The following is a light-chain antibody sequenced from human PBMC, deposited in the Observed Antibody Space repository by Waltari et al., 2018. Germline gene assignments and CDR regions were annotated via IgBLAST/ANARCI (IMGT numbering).Light chain of an antibody. V-gene: IGLV2-23*02. J-gene: IGLJ3*02. CDR3: CSYAGSSTPA. CDR1: SSDVGSYNL. Sequence: QSALTQPAPVSGSPGQSITISCTGTSSDVGSYNLVSWYQQHPDEAPKLMIYEVSKRPSGVSKRFSGSKSSNTASLTSSGLQAEDEADYYCCSYAGSSTPAFGGGTKLTVL. CDR2: EVS.